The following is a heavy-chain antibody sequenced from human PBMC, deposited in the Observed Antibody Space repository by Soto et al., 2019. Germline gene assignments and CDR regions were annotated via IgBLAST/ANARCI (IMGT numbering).Heavy chain of an antibody. D-gene: IGHD3-3*01. CDR2: IYYSGST. CDR3: ARHDFWSGSPPFDP. CDR1: GGSISSSSYY. J-gene: IGHJ5*02. V-gene: IGHV4-39*01. Sequence: SETLSLTCTVSGGSISSSSYYRGCIHQPPGKGLEWIGSIYYSGSTYYNPSLKSRVTISVDTSKNQFSLKLSSVTAADTAVYYCARHDFWSGSPPFDPWGQGTLVTVSS.